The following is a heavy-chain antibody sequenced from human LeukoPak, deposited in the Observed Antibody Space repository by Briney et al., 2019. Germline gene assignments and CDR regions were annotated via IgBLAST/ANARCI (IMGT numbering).Heavy chain of an antibody. D-gene: IGHD2/OR15-2a*01. CDR3: ARTFYDTLDSDAFDF. CDR2: IIPILGIA. J-gene: IGHJ3*01. CDR1: GGTFSSYA. V-gene: IGHV1-69*04. Sequence: ASVKVSCKASGGTFSSYAISWVRQAPGQGLEWMGRIIPILGIANYAQKFQGRVTITADKSTSTAYMELSSLRSEDTAVYYCARTFYDTLDSDAFDFWGQGTMVIVSS.